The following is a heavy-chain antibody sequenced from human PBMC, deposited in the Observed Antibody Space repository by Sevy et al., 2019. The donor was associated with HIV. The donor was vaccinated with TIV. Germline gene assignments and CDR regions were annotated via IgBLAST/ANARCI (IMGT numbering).Heavy chain of an antibody. CDR1: EFTFSYYW. V-gene: IGHV3-7*03. CDR3: GGGYIYSGSPAGMDV. Sequence: GGSLRLSCAASEFTFSYYWMTWVRQAPGKGLEWVANIKQDGSEKYYVDSVKGRFTISRDNAKNSLYLQMNSLRAEDTAMYYGGGGYIYSGSPAGMDVWGQGTTVTVSS. D-gene: IGHD1-26*01. CDR2: IKQDGSEK. J-gene: IGHJ6*02.